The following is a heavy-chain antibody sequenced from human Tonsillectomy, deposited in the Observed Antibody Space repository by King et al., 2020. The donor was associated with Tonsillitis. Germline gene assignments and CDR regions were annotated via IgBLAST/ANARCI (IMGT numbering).Heavy chain of an antibody. V-gene: IGHV1-2*02. D-gene: IGHD6-13*01. Sequence: VQLVESGAEVKKPGASVKVSCKASGYTFTGYYMHWVRQAPGQGLEWMGWINPNSGGTNYVQKVQGRVTMTRETSISTAYMELSRLRSDDTAVYYCARGKQLGPYYYYTMDVWGQGTTVTVSS. J-gene: IGHJ6*02. CDR3: ARGKQLGPYYYYTMDV. CDR2: INPNSGGT. CDR1: GYTFTGYY.